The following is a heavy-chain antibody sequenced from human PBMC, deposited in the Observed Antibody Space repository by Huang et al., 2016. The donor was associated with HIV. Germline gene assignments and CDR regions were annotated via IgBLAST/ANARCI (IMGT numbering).Heavy chain of an antibody. CDR3: AAGYDTYYDI. CDR1: GYTLTELS. V-gene: IGHV1-24*01. D-gene: IGHD2-21*01. CDR2: FAPEQGET. Sequence: QVQLVQSGAEVKKPGVSVKVSCKVSGYTLTELSLHWVRQAPGKGLEWVGGFAPEQGETIYAQNFQGRVTMTEDTSTDTAYMELHSLRPEDTAVYYCAAGYDTYYDIWGQGTMVIASS. J-gene: IGHJ3*02.